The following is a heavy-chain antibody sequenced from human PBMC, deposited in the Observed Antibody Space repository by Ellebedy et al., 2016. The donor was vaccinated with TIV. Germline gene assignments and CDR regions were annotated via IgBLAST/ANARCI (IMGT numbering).Heavy chain of an antibody. V-gene: IGHV3-9*01. D-gene: IGHD5-12*01. CDR3: ARGSGSDSGLYFDY. CDR1: GFTFDDYA. CDR2: ISWNSGSI. J-gene: IGHJ4*02. Sequence: SLKISXAASGFTFDDYAMHWLRQAPGKGLEWVSGISWNSGSIGYADSVKGRFTFSRDNAKNSLSLQMDSLRAEDTAVYYCARGSGSDSGLYFDYWGQGTLVTVSS.